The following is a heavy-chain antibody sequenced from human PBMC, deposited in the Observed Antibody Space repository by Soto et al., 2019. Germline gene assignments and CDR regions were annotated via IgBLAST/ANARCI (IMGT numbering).Heavy chain of an antibody. D-gene: IGHD2-2*01. Sequence: ASVKVSCKASGYTFTSYYMHWVRQAPGQGLEWMGIINPSGGSTSYAQKFQGRVTMTRDTSTSTVYMELSSLRSEDTAVYYCARSLHCSSTSCYSLGYWGQGTLVTVSS. CDR2: INPSGGST. CDR3: ARSLHCSSTSCYSLGY. CDR1: GYTFTSYY. V-gene: IGHV1-46*03. J-gene: IGHJ4*02.